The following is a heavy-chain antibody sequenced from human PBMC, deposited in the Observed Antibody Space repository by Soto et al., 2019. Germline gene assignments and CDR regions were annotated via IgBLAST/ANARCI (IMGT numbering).Heavy chain of an antibody. Sequence: QVQLVQSGAEVKKPGASVKVSCKASGYTFTSYYMHWVRQAPGQGLEWMGIINPSGGSTSYAQKFQGRVTMTRDTSTSPVYMELSSLRSEDTAVYYCARDRWVYSYGEPVFDYWGQGTLVTVSS. CDR2: INPSGGST. J-gene: IGHJ4*02. CDR3: ARDRWVYSYGEPVFDY. D-gene: IGHD5-18*01. CDR1: GYTFTSYY. V-gene: IGHV1-46*01.